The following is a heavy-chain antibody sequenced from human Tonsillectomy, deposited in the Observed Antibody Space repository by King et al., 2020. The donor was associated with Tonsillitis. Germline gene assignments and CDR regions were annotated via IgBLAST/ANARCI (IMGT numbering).Heavy chain of an antibody. D-gene: IGHD3-3*01. CDR3: ARDVPRTYYDFWSTGYFDY. Sequence: LVQSGAEVKKPGASVKVSCKASGYTFTSYGISWVRQAPGQGLEWMGWISAYNGNTNYAQKLQGRVTMTTDTSTSTAYMELRSLRSDDTAVYYCARDVPRTYYDFWSTGYFDYWGQGTLVTVSS. CDR1: GYTFTSYG. V-gene: IGHV1-18*01. CDR2: ISAYNGNT. J-gene: IGHJ4*02.